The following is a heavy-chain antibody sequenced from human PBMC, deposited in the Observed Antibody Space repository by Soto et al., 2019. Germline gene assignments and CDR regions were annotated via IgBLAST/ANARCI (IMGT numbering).Heavy chain of an antibody. J-gene: IGHJ5*02. D-gene: IGHD3-3*01. V-gene: IGHV4-39*01. Sequence: SDTLSLTCTLSGASISSSSYYWGWIRQPPGKRKERIGSIYYSGSTYYNKSLKSRDTISVDTSKNQISLKLSSVTAADTAVYYCARHHYDFWSGYPSYNWFDPWGQGTLVTVSS. CDR1: GASISSSSYY. CDR2: IYYSGST. CDR3: ARHHYDFWSGYPSYNWFDP.